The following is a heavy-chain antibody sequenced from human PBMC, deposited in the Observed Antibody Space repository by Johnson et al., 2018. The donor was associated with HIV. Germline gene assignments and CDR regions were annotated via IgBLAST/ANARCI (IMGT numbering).Heavy chain of an antibody. Sequence: VQLVESGGGLVQPGGSLRLSCGASGFTFNDHWMQWVRQAPGKGLVWVSRINGDGSRTSYAASVKGRFTIARDNAKNTLYLEMKSLRAEDTAVYYCVRTSCTGARCLGYDPFDVWGQGTMVTVSS. D-gene: IGHD3-16*01. J-gene: IGHJ3*01. CDR1: GFTFNDHW. CDR3: VRTSCTGARCLGYDPFDV. V-gene: IGHV3-74*01. CDR2: INGDGSRT.